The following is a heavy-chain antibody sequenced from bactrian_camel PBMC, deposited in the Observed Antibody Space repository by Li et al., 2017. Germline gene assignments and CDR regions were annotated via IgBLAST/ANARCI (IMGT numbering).Heavy chain of an antibody. V-gene: IGHV3S1*01. J-gene: IGHJ6*01. CDR2: LYTGSDDT. CDR1: GDTGSNHC. Sequence: QVQLVESGGGSVRVGGSLTLSCAISGDTGSNHCLGWFRRAPGKSREGLAVLYTGSDDTWYLDSVKGRLTISQNNAKDTVYLQMESLKFEDTAVYYCALAVPCMGWSMPAPKASDFGYWGQGTQVTVS. CDR3: ALAVPCMGWSMPAPKASDFGY. D-gene: IGHD6*01.